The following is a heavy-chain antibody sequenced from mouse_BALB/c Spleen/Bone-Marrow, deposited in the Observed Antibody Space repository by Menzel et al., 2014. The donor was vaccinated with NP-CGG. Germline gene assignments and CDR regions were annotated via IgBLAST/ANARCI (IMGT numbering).Heavy chain of an antibody. V-gene: IGHV1-69*02. CDR2: IDPSDSET. Sequence: QVHVKQSGAELVKPGAPVKLSCKASGYTFTSYWMNWVKQRPGRGLEWIGRIDPSDSETHYNQQFKDKATLTVDKSSSTAYIQHSSLTSEDSAVYYCARALGDGYYYAMDYWGQGTSVTVSS. D-gene: IGHD2-3*01. CDR3: ARALGDGYYYAMDY. J-gene: IGHJ4*01. CDR1: GYTFTSYW.